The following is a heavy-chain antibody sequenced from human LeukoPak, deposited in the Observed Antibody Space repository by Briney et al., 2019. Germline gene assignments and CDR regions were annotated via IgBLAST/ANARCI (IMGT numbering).Heavy chain of an antibody. CDR2: ISSSSSTI. CDR1: GFIFSSYH. CDR3: ADLEGWRGY. Sequence: PGGSLRLSCAASGFIFSSYHMNWGRQAPGKGLEWVSYISSSSSTIHYADSVKGRFTISRDNAKNSLYLQMNSLRDEDTAVYYCADLEGWRGYWGQGTLVTVSS. J-gene: IGHJ4*02. D-gene: IGHD3-3*01. V-gene: IGHV3-48*02.